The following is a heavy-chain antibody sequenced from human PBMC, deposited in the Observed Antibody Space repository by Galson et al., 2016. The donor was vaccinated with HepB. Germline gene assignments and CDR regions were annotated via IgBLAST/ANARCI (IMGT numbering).Heavy chain of an antibody. CDR2: ISWNSGGI. CDR3: VKDTGDGFNYVFDS. V-gene: IGHV3-9*01. D-gene: IGHD5-24*01. J-gene: IGHJ4*02. CDR1: GFTFDNYG. Sequence: SLRLSCAASGFTFDNYGMHWVRQAPGKGLGWVARISWNSGGIGYADSVKGRLAISRDNAKNSLSLQMNSLRPEDTALYYCVKDTGDGFNYVFDSWGLGTLVTVSS.